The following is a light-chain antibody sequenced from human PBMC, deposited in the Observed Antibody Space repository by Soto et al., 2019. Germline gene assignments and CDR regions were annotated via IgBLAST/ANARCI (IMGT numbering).Light chain of an antibody. CDR2: GAS. J-gene: IGKJ2*01. Sequence: EIVMTQSPATLSVSPGERATLSCRASRSVSSNLAWYQQKPGQAPRLLMYGASTRATGIPARFSGSGSGTEFTLTISSLQYEDFAVYYCQQYNNWPPYTFGQGTNLEIK. CDR1: RSVSSN. V-gene: IGKV3-15*01. CDR3: QQYNNWPPYT.